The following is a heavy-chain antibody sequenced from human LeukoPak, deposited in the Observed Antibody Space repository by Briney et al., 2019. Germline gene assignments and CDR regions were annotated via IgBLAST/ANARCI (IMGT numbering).Heavy chain of an antibody. J-gene: IGHJ4*02. Sequence: PSETLSLTCTVSGGSISSYYWSWIRQPPGKGLEWIGRIYTSGSTNYNPSLKSRVTISVDTSKNQFSLKLSSVTAADTAVYYCARGSKWLFNRGFDYWGQETLVTVSS. D-gene: IGHD3-22*01. CDR2: IYTSGST. V-gene: IGHV4-4*08. CDR1: GGSISSYY. CDR3: ARGSKWLFNRGFDY.